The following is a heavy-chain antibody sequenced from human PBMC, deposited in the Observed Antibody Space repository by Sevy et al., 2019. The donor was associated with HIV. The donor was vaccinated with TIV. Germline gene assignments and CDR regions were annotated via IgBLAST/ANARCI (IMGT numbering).Heavy chain of an antibody. V-gene: IGHV1-69*13. CDR2: IIPIFGTA. J-gene: IGHJ6*02. D-gene: IGHD6-13*01. Sequence: ASVKVSCKASGGTFSSYAISWVRQAPGQGLEWMGGIIPIFGTANYAQKFQGRVTITADESTGTAYMELSSLRSEDTAVYYCARERMSSSWDDYYYYGMDVWGQGTTVTVSS. CDR1: GGTFSSYA. CDR3: ARERMSSSWDDYYYYGMDV.